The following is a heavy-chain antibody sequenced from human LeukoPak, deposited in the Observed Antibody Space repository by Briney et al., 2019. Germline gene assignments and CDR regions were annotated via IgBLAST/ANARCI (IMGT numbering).Heavy chain of an antibody. Sequence: EASVKVSCKASGYTFTGYYMHWVRQAPGQGPEWMGWINPNSGGTNYAQKFQGRVTMTRDTSISTAYMELSRLRSDDTAVYYCARVITSTSWGEYNWFDPWGQGTLVTVSS. CDR3: ARVITSTSWGEYNWFDP. V-gene: IGHV1-2*02. D-gene: IGHD2-2*01. CDR1: GYTFTGYY. J-gene: IGHJ5*02. CDR2: INPNSGGT.